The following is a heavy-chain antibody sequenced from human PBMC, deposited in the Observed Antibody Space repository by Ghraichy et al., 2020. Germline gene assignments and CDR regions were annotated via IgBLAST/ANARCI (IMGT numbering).Heavy chain of an antibody. CDR3: ARVALAFDF. CDR2: VSFDGIHK. CDR1: GFTFNNYP. D-gene: IGHD6-19*01. Sequence: GGSLRLSCAASGFTFNNYPMHWVRQAPGKGLEWVAVVSFDGIHKNYADSVKGRFTISRDNSKNTLYLQMDSLRTEDTAMYFCARVALAFDFWGQGTLVTVSS. J-gene: IGHJ4*02. V-gene: IGHV3-30-3*01.